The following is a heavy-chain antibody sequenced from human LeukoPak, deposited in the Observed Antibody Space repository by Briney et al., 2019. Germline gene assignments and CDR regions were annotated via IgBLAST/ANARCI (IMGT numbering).Heavy chain of an antibody. Sequence: SETLSLTCAVYGGSFSGYYWSWIRQPPGKGLEWIGEINHSGSTNYNPSLKSRVTISVDTSKNQFSLKLSSVTAADTAVYYCARGRTTYHDFWSGRYYYMDVWGKGTTVTVSS. V-gene: IGHV4-34*01. J-gene: IGHJ6*03. CDR2: INHSGST. D-gene: IGHD3-3*01. CDR1: GGSFSGYY. CDR3: ARGRTTYHDFWSGRYYYMDV.